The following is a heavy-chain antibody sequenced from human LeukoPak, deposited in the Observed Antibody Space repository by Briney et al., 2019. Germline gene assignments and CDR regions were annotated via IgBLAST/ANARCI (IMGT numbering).Heavy chain of an antibody. CDR2: INPNSGGT. V-gene: IGHV1-2*02. CDR1: GYTFTGYY. Sequence: ASVKVSCKASGYTFTGYYMHWVRQAPGQGLEWMGWINPNSGGTNYAQKFQGRVTMTRDTSISTAYMELSRLTSDDTAVYYCAREARSIAAAGTPTNWFDPWGQGTLVTVSS. CDR3: AREARSIAAAGTPTNWFDP. J-gene: IGHJ5*02. D-gene: IGHD6-13*01.